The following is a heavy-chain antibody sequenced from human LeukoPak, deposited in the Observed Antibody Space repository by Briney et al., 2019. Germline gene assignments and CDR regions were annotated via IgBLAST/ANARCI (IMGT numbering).Heavy chain of an antibody. CDR1: GFTLSSYS. Sequence: GGSLRLSCAASGFTLSSYSMKWVRQAPGKGLEWVSAISGSGGSTYYADSVKGRFTISRDNSKNTLYLQMNSLRAEDTAVYYCAKPGTSGTFDYWGQGTLVTVSS. CDR2: ISGSGGST. D-gene: IGHD3-10*01. J-gene: IGHJ4*02. V-gene: IGHV3-23*01. CDR3: AKPGTSGTFDY.